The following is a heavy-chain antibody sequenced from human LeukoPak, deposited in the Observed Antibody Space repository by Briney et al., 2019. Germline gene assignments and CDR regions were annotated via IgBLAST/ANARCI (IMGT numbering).Heavy chain of an antibody. Sequence: GASVKVSCTASGYTFTSFDINWVRQASGQGLEWMGWMSPHSGNTGFAQKFQGRVTLTRNTSISTAYMELSSLRSEDSAIYYCARRNWAYWYFDLWGRGAPVTVSS. D-gene: IGHD7-27*01. V-gene: IGHV1-8*01. CDR3: ARRNWAYWYFDL. J-gene: IGHJ2*01. CDR1: GYTFTSFD. CDR2: MSPHSGNT.